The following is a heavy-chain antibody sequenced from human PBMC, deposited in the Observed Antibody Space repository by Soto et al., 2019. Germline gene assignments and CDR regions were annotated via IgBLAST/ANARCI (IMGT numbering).Heavy chain of an antibody. CDR2: ISYSGST. CDR1: AGSISSGDYY. V-gene: IGHV4-30-4*02. Sequence: SETRSLTCTGSAGSISSGDYYGSWIRQPPGKGLEWIGYISYSGSTYYNPSLKSRLTISVDTSKNQFSLKLNSVTAADTAVYYCARERRTGGFDYSGQGNMVTVSS. CDR3: ARERRTGGFDY. D-gene: IGHD2-8*02. J-gene: IGHJ4*02.